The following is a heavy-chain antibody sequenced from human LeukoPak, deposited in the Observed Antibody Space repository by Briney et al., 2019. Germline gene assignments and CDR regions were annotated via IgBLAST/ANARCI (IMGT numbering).Heavy chain of an antibody. V-gene: IGHV3-9*01. CDR2: ISWNSGSI. J-gene: IGHJ4*02. D-gene: IGHD6-13*01. CDR1: GFTFDDYA. CDR3: ARALRGAAAEGY. Sequence: AGGSLRLSCAASGFTFDDYAMHWVRQAPGKGLEWVSGISWNSGSIGYADSVKGRFTISRDNAKNSLYLQMNSLRAEDTAVYYCARALRGAAAEGYWGQGTLVTVSS.